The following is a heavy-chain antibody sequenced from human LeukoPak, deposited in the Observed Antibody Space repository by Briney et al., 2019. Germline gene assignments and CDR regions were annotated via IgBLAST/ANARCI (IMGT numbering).Heavy chain of an antibody. CDR2: IIPSGGGT. Sequence: ASVKVSCKASGYTFNSQHIHWVRQAPGQGGEWMGIIIPSGGGTTYAQKFQGRVTMTRDTSTSTVYLEMNSLRSDDTAVYYCARGCIRGGCFDSWGRGTLVIVSS. J-gene: IGHJ5*01. V-gene: IGHV1-46*02. CDR3: ARGCIRGGCFDS. CDR1: GYTFNSQH. D-gene: IGHD5/OR15-5a*01.